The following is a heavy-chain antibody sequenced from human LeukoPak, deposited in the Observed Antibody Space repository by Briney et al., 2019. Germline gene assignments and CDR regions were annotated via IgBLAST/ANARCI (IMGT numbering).Heavy chain of an antibody. CDR2: INQDGSEK. J-gene: IGHJ4*02. D-gene: IGHD3-22*01. CDR3: AREYYSDSSGSDY. V-gene: IGHV3-7*05. CDR1: GFTFSSYW. Sequence: AGGPLRLSCAASGFTFSSYWMSWVRQAPGKGLEWVANINQDGSEKYSVDSVKGRFTISRDNAKNSLYLQMNSLRAEDTAVYYCAREYYSDSSGSDYWGQGTLVTVSS.